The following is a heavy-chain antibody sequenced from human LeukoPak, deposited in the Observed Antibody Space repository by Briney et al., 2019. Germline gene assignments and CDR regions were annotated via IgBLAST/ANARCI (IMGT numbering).Heavy chain of an antibody. Sequence: RRSLRLSCAASGFTFSSYGMHWVRQAPGKGLEWVAVISYDGSNKYYADSVKGRFTISRDNSKNTLYLQMNSLRAEDTAVYYCAKDPYGSWYFDYWGQGTLVTVSS. CDR1: GFTFSSYG. CDR2: ISYDGSNK. D-gene: IGHD3-10*01. V-gene: IGHV3-30*18. J-gene: IGHJ4*02. CDR3: AKDPYGSWYFDY.